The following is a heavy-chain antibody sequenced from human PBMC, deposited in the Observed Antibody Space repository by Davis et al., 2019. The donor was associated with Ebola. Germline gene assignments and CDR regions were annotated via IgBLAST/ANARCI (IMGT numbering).Heavy chain of an antibody. CDR3: ARDPYHYDRSGYYGAFDV. D-gene: IGHD3-22*01. CDR2: IKEDGGET. V-gene: IGHV3-7*01. CDR1: GFSFSKYW. Sequence: GESLKISCEASGFSFSKYWMIWVRLAPGKGLEWVANIKEDGGETQYVDSVKGRFTVFRDNGKNSLYLQMNTLRAEDTAVYYCARDPYHYDRSGYYGAFDVWGQGTVVTVSS. J-gene: IGHJ3*01.